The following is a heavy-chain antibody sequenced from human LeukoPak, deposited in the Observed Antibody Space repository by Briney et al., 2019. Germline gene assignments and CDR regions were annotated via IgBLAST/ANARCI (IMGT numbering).Heavy chain of an antibody. CDR1: GFTFSSYW. J-gene: IGHJ4*02. V-gene: IGHV3-7*01. Sequence: GGSLRLSCAASGFTFSSYWMTWVRQAPGKGLEWVANIKQDGNEKYYVDSVKGRFTISGDNAKNSLYLQMNSLRAEDTAVYYCARVGFYASSRYYPDYWDQGTLVTVSS. CDR3: ARVGFYASSRYYPDY. CDR2: IKQDGNEK. D-gene: IGHD2-8*01.